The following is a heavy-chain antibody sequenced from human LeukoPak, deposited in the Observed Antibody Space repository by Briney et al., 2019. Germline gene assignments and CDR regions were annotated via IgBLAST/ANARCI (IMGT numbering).Heavy chain of an antibody. CDR1: GYTFTGYY. D-gene: IGHD3-16*01. V-gene: IGHV1-2*02. CDR3: ARRLRTRFDADFDY. Sequence: ASVKVSCKASGYTFTGYYMHWVRQAPGQGLEWMGWINPNSGGTNYAQIFQGRVTMTRDTSISTAYMELSRLRSDDTAVHYCARRLRTRFDADFDYWGQGTLVTVSS. J-gene: IGHJ4*02. CDR2: INPNSGGT.